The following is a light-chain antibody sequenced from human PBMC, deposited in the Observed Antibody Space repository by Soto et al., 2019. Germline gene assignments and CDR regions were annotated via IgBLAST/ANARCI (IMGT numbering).Light chain of an antibody. CDR2: DVS. V-gene: IGLV2-14*01. CDR3: SSHTSSSTSYV. Sequence: QSALTQPASVSGSPGQSITISCTGTSSDVGGYNYVSWYQQHPGKAPKLMIYDVSNRPSGVSNRFSGSKSANTASLTISWLQAEDEADYYCSSHTSSSTSYVFGTGTKVTVL. J-gene: IGLJ1*01. CDR1: SSDVGGYNY.